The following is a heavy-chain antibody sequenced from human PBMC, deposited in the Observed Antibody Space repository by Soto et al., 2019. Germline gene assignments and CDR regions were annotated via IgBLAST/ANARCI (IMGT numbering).Heavy chain of an antibody. CDR3: ARVTPNSRSWYGFDY. D-gene: IGHD6-13*01. CDR1: GGTFSSYA. J-gene: IGHJ4*02. CDR2: IIPICGTA. Sequence: QVQLVQSGAEVKKPGSSVKVSCKASGGTFSSYAISWVRQAPGQGLEWMGGIIPICGTANYAQKLQGRVRISAEESTSRAYRELSSLRSEDAAVYYCARVTPNSRSWYGFDYWGQGSLVTVSS. V-gene: IGHV1-69*12.